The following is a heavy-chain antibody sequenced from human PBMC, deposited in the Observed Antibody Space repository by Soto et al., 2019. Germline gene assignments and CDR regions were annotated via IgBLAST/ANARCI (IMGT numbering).Heavy chain of an antibody. CDR2: ISGSGGST. J-gene: IGHJ4*02. D-gene: IGHD2-15*01. CDR3: AKDREGYCSGGSCSSGPFDY. V-gene: IGHV3-23*01. Sequence: GGSLRLSCAASGFTFSSYAMSWVRQAPGKGLEWVSAISGSGGSTYYADSVKGRFTISRDNSKNTLYLQMNSLRAEDTAVYYCAKDREGYCSGGSCSSGPFDYWGQGTLVTVSS. CDR1: GFTFSSYA.